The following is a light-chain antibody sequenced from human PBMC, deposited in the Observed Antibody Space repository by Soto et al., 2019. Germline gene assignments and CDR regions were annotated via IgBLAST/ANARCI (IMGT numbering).Light chain of an antibody. CDR1: NSNIESNY. J-gene: IGLJ2*01. CDR3: ASWDDSLSGYVI. CDR2: RNT. Sequence: QSVLTQPPSVSGTPGQGVTISCSGSNSNIESNYVYWYQHLPGTAPKLIIYRNTQRHSGVPDRFSVSKSGTSASLAISGLRSDDEADYYCASWDDSLSGYVIFGGGTKLTVL. V-gene: IGLV1-47*01.